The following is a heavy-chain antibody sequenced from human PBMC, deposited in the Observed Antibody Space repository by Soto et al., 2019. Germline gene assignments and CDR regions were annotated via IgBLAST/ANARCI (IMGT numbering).Heavy chain of an antibody. CDR1: GYTFTSYA. V-gene: IGHV1-3*01. CDR3: ARESVPVVVPAALGDYNYYRDV. CDR2: INAGNGNT. Sequence: ASVKVSCKASGYTFTSYAMHWVRQAPGQRLEWMGWINAGNGNTKYSQKFQGRVTITRDTSASTAYMELSSLRSEDTAVYYCARESVPVVVPAALGDYNYYRDVWGKGTRVTVP. D-gene: IGHD2-2*01. J-gene: IGHJ6*03.